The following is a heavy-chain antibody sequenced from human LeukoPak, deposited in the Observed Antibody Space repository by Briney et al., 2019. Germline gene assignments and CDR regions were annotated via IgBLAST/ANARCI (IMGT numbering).Heavy chain of an antibody. CDR1: GGAFSNYA. CDR3: AKLQGQASGSDFNSGMDV. Sequence: SVKVSCKASGGAFSNYAISWVRQAPGRGLEWMGGIIPIFGTANYAQRFEGRVTITADESTSTAYMELSSLRSEDTAVYYCAKLQGQASGSDFNSGMDVWGQGTTVTVSS. CDR2: IIPIFGTA. J-gene: IGHJ6*02. V-gene: IGHV1-69*13. D-gene: IGHD1-26*01.